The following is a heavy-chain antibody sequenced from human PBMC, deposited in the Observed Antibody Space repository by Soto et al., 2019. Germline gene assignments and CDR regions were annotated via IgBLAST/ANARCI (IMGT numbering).Heavy chain of an antibody. CDR1: GYTFTSYD. D-gene: IGHD3-3*01. J-gene: IGHJ6*02. CDR3: AIGKDIVLVPAASDYDFWSGYLVGNGMDV. Sequence: ASVKVSCKASGYTFTSYDINWVRQATGQGLEWMGWMNPNSGNTGYAQKFQGRVTMTRNTSISTAYMELSSLRSEDTAVYYCAIGKDIVLVPAASDYDFWSGYLVGNGMDVWGQGTTVTVSS. CDR2: MNPNSGNT. V-gene: IGHV1-8*01.